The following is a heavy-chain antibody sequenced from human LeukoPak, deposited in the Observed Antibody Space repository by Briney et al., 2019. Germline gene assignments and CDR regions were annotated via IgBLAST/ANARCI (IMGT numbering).Heavy chain of an antibody. D-gene: IGHD6-13*01. V-gene: IGHV1-2*04. CDR1: GYTFTGYY. CDR2: INPNSGGT. Sequence: ASVKVSCKASGYTFTGYYMHWMRQAPGQGLEWMGWINPNSGGTNYAQKFQGWVTMTRDTSISTAYMELSRLRSDDTAVYYCARDIAAAGTNYYYGMDVWGQGTTVTVSS. J-gene: IGHJ6*02. CDR3: ARDIAAAGTNYYYGMDV.